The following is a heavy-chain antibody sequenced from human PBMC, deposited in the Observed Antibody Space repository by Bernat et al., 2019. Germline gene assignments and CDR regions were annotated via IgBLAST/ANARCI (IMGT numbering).Heavy chain of an antibody. CDR2: INPNSGGT. D-gene: IGHD6-6*01. Sequence: QVQLVQSGAEVKKPGASVKVSCKASGYTFTGYYMHWVRQAPGQGLEWMGWINPNSGGTNFAQKFQGWVTMTRDTSISTAYVELSRLRSDDTAVYYCVRFPPRYSSSSGAFDIWGQGTMVTVSS. J-gene: IGHJ3*02. V-gene: IGHV1-2*04. CDR3: VRFPPRYSSSSGAFDI. CDR1: GYTFTGYY.